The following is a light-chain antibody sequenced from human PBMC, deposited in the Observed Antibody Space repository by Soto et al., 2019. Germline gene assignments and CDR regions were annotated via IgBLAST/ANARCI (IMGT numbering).Light chain of an antibody. CDR2: EVS. Sequence: QSVLTQPASVSGSPGQSITISCTGTSSDVGGYNYVSWYQQHPGKAPKLMIYEVSNRPSGVSNRFSGSKSGNTAALTISGLQAENEDDYYCSSYTSCNWVFGGGTKLTVL. V-gene: IGLV2-14*01. CDR3: SSYTSCNWV. CDR1: SSDVGGYNY. J-gene: IGLJ3*02.